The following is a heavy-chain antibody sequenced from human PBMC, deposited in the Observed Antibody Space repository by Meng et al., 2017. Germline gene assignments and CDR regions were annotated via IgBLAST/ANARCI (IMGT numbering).Heavy chain of an antibody. D-gene: IGHD5-24*01. CDR2: IIPIFGTA. CDR3: ARDQMARWRLQIRGWFDP. J-gene: IGHJ5*02. CDR1: GGTFSSYA. V-gene: IGHV1-69*05. Sequence: QGPLGRAGGEVKKPESSVTVSCKASGGTFSSYAISWVRKAPGQGLEWMGGIIPIFGTANYAQKFQGRVTITTDESTRTAYMELSSLRSEDTAVYYCARDQMARWRLQIRGWFDPWGQGTLVTVSS.